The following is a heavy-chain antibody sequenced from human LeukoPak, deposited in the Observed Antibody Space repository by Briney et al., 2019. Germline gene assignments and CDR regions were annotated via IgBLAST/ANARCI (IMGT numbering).Heavy chain of an antibody. J-gene: IGHJ4*02. CDR2: IYYSGST. CDR1: GGSISSYY. D-gene: IGHD1-1*01. CDR3: HSETVLENFDY. Sequence: SETLSLTCTVSGGSISSYYWSWIRQPPGKGLEWIGYIYYSGSTNYNPSLKSRVTISVDTSKNQFSLKLSSVTAADTAVYYCHSETVLENFDYWGQGTLVTVSS. V-gene: IGHV4-59*08.